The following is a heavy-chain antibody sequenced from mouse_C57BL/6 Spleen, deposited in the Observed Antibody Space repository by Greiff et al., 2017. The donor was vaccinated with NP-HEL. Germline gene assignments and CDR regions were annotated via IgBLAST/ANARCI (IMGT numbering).Heavy chain of an antibody. J-gene: IGHJ1*03. CDR3: VRYYSNYWYFDV. Sequence: EVQLQQSGPELVKPGASVKISCKASGYSFTGYYMNWVKQSPEKSLEWIGEINPSTGGTTYNQKFKAKATLTVDKSSSTAYMQLKSLTSEDSAVYYCVRYYSNYWYFDVWGTGTTVTVSS. CDR1: GYSFTGYY. CDR2: INPSTGGT. V-gene: IGHV1-42*01. D-gene: IGHD2-5*01.